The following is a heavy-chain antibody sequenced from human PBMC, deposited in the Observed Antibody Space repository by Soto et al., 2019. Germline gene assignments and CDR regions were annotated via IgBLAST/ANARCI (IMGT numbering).Heavy chain of an antibody. Sequence: GGSLRLSCAASGFTFNSHDMHWVRQTTGRGLEWISGIGIAGDPYYSGSVKGRFTISRENAKNSFYLEMNSLRAGDTAVYYCARAPQDFGDYLSYAMAVWGQGTTVTVSS. CDR2: IGIAGDP. V-gene: IGHV3-13*05. D-gene: IGHD4-17*01. CDR3: ARAPQDFGDYLSYAMAV. J-gene: IGHJ6*02. CDR1: GFTFNSHD.